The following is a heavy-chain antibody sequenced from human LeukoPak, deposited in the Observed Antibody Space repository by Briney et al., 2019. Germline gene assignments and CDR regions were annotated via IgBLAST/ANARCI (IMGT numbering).Heavy chain of an antibody. J-gene: IGHJ4*02. Sequence: GGSLRLSCAASGFTLSSYAMSWVRQAPGKGLEWVSAISDSGNTYHAASVKGRFTISRDSSKNTLFLQMNRLRPEDAAVYYRAKAPVTTCRGAYCYPLDYWGQGTLVTVSS. D-gene: IGHD2-21*01. V-gene: IGHV3-23*01. CDR1: GFTLSSYA. CDR2: ISDSGNT. CDR3: AKAPVTTCRGAYCYPLDY.